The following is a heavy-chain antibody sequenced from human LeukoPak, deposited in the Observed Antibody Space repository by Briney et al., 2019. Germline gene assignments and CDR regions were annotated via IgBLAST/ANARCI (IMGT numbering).Heavy chain of an antibody. J-gene: IGHJ4*02. D-gene: IGHD3-16*01. CDR1: GGSISSGDYY. CDR3: ARTIYDYVWGSIANYFDY. CDR2: IYYSGST. V-gene: IGHV4-30-4*02. Sequence: SETLSLTCTVSGGSISSGDYYWSWIRQPPGKGLEWIGYIYYSGSTYYNPSLKSRVTISVDTSKNQFSLKLSSVTAADTAVYYCARTIYDYVWGSIANYFDYWGQGTLVTVSS.